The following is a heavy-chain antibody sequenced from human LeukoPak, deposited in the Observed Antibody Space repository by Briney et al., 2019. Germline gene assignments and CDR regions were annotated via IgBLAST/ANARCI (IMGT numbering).Heavy chain of an antibody. V-gene: IGHV4-34*01. CDR1: GVSFRGYY. J-gene: IGHJ5*02. D-gene: IGHD1-26*01. Sequence: PSETLSLTCAAYGVSFRGYYWSWIRQPPGKGLEWIGEINHSGSTNYNPSLKSRVTISVDTSKNQFSLKLSSVTAADTAVYYCARVGATTVGWFDPWGQGTLVTVSS. CDR3: ARVGATTVGWFDP. CDR2: INHSGST.